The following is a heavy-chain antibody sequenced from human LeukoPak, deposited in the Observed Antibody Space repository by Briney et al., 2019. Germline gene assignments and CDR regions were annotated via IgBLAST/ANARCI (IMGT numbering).Heavy chain of an antibody. CDR3: ARVGRDGYTYPIPY. CDR2: IYYSGST. J-gene: IGHJ4*02. V-gene: IGHV4-39*01. D-gene: IGHD5-24*01. CDR1: GGSISRSSYY. Sequence: SETLSLTCTVSGGSISRSSYYWGWIRQPPGKGLEWIGSIYYSGSTYYNPSLKSRVTISVDTSKNQFSLKLSSVTAADTAVYYCARVGRDGYTYPIPYWGQGTLVTVSS.